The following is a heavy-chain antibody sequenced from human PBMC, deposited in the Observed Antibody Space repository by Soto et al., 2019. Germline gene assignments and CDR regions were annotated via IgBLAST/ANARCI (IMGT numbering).Heavy chain of an antibody. V-gene: IGHV1-2*02. CDR2: INPNSGAT. J-gene: IGHJ5*02. CDR3: ARGGGTILAPLP. CDR1: GYTFTGYF. D-gene: IGHD3-10*01. Sequence: ASVKVSCKASGYTFTGYFIHWVRQAPGQGLEWMGWINPNSGATKYAQKFQGRVTLTGDTSINTAYMEMNILRSDDTAVYYCARGGGTILAPLPWGQGTLVTVSS.